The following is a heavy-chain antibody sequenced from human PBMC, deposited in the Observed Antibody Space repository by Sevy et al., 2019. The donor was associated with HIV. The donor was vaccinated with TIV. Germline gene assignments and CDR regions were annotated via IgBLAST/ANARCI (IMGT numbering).Heavy chain of an antibody. CDR3: AKGIPPITSGGVIVIVDAFDM. V-gene: IGHV3-23*01. Sequence: GGSLRLSCAASGFTFNRYVMSWVRQGPGKGLEWVSTISGSGGSTYYADSVNGRFTNSRDNFKNTLYLQMNNLRVEETAVYYCAKGIPPITSGGVIVIVDAFDMWGQGTMVTVSS. CDR2: ISGSGGST. CDR1: GFTFNRYV. J-gene: IGHJ3*02. D-gene: IGHD3-16*02.